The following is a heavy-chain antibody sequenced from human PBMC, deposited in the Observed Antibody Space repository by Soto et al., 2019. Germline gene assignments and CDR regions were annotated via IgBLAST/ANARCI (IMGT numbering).Heavy chain of an antibody. CDR1: GFTFSRDA. D-gene: IGHD6-6*01. CDR2: ISSNGIGT. Sequence: EVQLLESGGGLAQPGGSLRLSCAASGFTFSRDAMDWVRQAPGKGLEYVSGISSNGIGTYYASSVKGRFTISRDNSRDTVYLQMDRLRPEDMGVYYCARRARADYYYMDVWGKGTTVTVS. CDR3: ARRARADYYYMDV. J-gene: IGHJ6*03. V-gene: IGHV3-64*01.